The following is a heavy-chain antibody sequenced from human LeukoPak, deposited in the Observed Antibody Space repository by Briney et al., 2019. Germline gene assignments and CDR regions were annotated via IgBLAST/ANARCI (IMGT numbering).Heavy chain of an antibody. CDR2: INHSGST. D-gene: IGHD2-21*02. CDR1: GGSFSGYY. Sequence: NPSETLSLTCAVYGGSFSGYYWSWIRQPPGKGLEWIGEINHSGSTNYNPSLKSRITISVDTSKNQFSLKLSSVTAADTAVYYCARGRVVTAQRWFDPWGQGTLVTVSS. CDR3: ARGRVVTAQRWFDP. J-gene: IGHJ5*02. V-gene: IGHV4-34*01.